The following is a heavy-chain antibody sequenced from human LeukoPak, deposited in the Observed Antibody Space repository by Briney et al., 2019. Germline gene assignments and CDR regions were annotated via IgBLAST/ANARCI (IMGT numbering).Heavy chain of an antibody. CDR1: GSTFDDYA. J-gene: IGHJ6*02. Sequence: GGSLRLSCAASGSTFDDYAMHWVRQAPGKGLEWVSLISGDGGSTYYADSVKGRFTISRDNSKNSLYLQMNSLRTEDTALYYCVSVTCSGGNCYYHYGMDVWGQGTTVTVSS. CDR2: ISGDGGST. V-gene: IGHV3-43*02. CDR3: VSVTCSGGNCYYHYGMDV. D-gene: IGHD2-15*01.